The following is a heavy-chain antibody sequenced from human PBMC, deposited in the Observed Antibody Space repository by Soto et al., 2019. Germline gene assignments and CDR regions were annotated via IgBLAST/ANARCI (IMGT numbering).Heavy chain of an antibody. CDR3: ATILWFGDWYYYYGMDV. V-gene: IGHV4-39*01. D-gene: IGHD3-10*01. CDR2: IYYSGST. J-gene: IGHJ6*02. Sequence: PSETLSLTCTVSGGSISSSSYYWVWIRQPPGKGLEWIGSIYYSGSTYYNPSLKSRVTISVDTSKNQFSLKLSSVTAADAAVYYCATILWFGDWYYYYGMDVWGQGTTVTVSS. CDR1: GGSISSSSYY.